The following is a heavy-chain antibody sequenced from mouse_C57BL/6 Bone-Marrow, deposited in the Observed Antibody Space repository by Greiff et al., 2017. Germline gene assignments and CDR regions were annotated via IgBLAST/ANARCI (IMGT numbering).Heavy chain of an antibody. D-gene: IGHD1-1*01. V-gene: IGHV1-55*01. Sequence: QVQLQQPGAELVKPGASVKMSCKASGYTFTSYWLTWVKQRPGQGLEWIGDIYPGSGSTNYNEKFKSKATLTVDTSSSTAYMQLSSLTSEDSAVYYCAREVYYGSSYYFDYWGQGTTLTVSS. CDR2: IYPGSGST. CDR1: GYTFTSYW. CDR3: AREVYYGSSYYFDY. J-gene: IGHJ2*01.